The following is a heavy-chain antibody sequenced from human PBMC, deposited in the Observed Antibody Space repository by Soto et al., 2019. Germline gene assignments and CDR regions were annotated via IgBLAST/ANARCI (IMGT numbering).Heavy chain of an antibody. CDR2: ISSSGSTI. D-gene: IGHD2-21*02. CDR3: SRACGGDCYFSAQQANYYYYGMDV. V-gene: IGHV3-48*03. J-gene: IGHJ6*02. Sequence: GGSLRLSCAASGFTFSSYEMNWVRQAPGKGLEWVSYISSSGSTIYYADSVKGRFTISRDNAKNSPYLQMNSLRAEDTAVYYCSRACGGDCYFSAQQANYYYYGMDVWGQGTTVTVSS. CDR1: GFTFSSYE.